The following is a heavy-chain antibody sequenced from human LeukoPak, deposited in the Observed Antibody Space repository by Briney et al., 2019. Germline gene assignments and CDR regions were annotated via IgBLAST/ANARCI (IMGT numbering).Heavy chain of an antibody. V-gene: IGHV3-33*06. J-gene: IGHJ4*02. CDR3: AKMRYSGYGDFDY. CDR1: GFTFSSYG. Sequence: PGGSLRLSCAASGFTFSSYGMHWVRQAPGKGLEWVAVIWYDGSNKYYADSVKGRFTISRDNSKNTLYLQMNSLRAEDTAVYYCAKMRYSGYGDFDYWGQGTLVTVSS. CDR2: IWYDGSNK. D-gene: IGHD5-12*01.